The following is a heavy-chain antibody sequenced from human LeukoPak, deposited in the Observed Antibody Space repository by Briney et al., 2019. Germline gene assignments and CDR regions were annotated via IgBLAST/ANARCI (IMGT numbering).Heavy chain of an antibody. V-gene: IGHV1-46*01. CDR1: GYTFTSYY. D-gene: IGHD4-17*01. CDR3: ARDPLYGDSELAYYNYYMDV. Sequence: ASVKVSCKASGYTFTSYYMHWVRQAPGQGLEWMGIINPSGGSTSYAQKFQGRVTMTRDTSTSTVYMELSSLRSEDTAVYYCARDPLYGDSELAYYNYYMDVWGKGTTVTVSS. J-gene: IGHJ6*03. CDR2: INPSGGST.